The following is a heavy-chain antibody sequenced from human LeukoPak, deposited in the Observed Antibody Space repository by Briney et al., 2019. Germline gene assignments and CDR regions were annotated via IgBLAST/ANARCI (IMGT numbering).Heavy chain of an antibody. V-gene: IGHV4-59*08. CDR2: IYYSGST. J-gene: IGHJ6*02. CDR1: GGSISSYY. CDR3: ARHGATIFGADHHYYALDV. Sequence: SETLSLTCTVSGGSISSYYWSWIRQPPGKGLEWIGYIYYSGSTNYNPSLKSRVTISVDTSKNQFSLKLGSGTAADTAVYYCARHGATIFGADHHYYALDVWGQGTTVIVS. D-gene: IGHD3-3*01.